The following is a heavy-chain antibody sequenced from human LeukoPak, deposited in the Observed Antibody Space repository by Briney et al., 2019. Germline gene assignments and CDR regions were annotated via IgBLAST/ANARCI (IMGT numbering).Heavy chain of an antibody. CDR2: ISSSSSYI. J-gene: IGHJ4*02. D-gene: IGHD3-10*01. CDR3: ARDRGMVRGVYFDY. V-gene: IGHV3-21*01. Sequence: PGGSLRLSCAASGFTFSSYWMNWVRQAPGKGLEWVSSISSSSSYIYYADSVKGRFTISRDNAKNSLYLQMNSLRAEDTAVYYCARDRGMVRGVYFDYWGQGTLVTVSS. CDR1: GFTFSSYW.